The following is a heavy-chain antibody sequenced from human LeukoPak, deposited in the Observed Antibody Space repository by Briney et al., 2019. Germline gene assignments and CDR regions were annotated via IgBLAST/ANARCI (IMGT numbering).Heavy chain of an antibody. V-gene: IGHV3-48*03. D-gene: IGHD3-22*01. CDR3: ARSTDYYDTSGYLTYYFDY. CDR2: ISSSGNSI. CDR1: GFIFSSYD. J-gene: IGHJ4*02. Sequence: PGGSLRLXCAASGFIFSSYDMNWVRQAPGKGLEWVSYISSSGNSIYYADSVKGRFTISRDNAKNSLYLQMNSLRAEDTAVYYCARSTDYYDTSGYLTYYFDYWGQGTLVTVSS.